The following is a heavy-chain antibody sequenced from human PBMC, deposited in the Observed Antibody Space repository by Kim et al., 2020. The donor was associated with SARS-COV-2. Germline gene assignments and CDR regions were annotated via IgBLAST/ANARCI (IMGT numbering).Heavy chain of an antibody. V-gene: IGHV3-21*01. J-gene: IGHJ6*02. CDR3: ARWKGSGPNSYYYYGMDV. Sequence: GGSLRLSCAASGFTFSSYSMNWVRQAPGKGLEWVSSISSSSSYIYYADSVKGRFTISRDNAKNSLYLQMNSLRAEDTAVYYCARWKGSGPNSYYYYGMDVWGQGTTVTVSS. CDR1: GFTFSSYS. D-gene: IGHD3-10*01. CDR2: ISSSSSYI.